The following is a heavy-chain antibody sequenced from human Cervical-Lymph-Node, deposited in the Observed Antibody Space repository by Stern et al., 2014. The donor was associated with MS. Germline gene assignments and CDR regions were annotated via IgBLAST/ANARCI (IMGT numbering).Heavy chain of an antibody. D-gene: IGHD1-1*01. J-gene: IGHJ4*02. Sequence: EVQLVESGGGLVQPGESLRLSCAASGFTLSRYWMHWVRQAPGKGLGWISRMNNDGSNTHYADSVKGRFTISRDNAKNMAYLQLNSLRVDDAGVYFCARDVQGDGNYNLEQWGQGTLVTVSS. CDR1: GFTLSRYW. CDR2: MNNDGSNT. CDR3: ARDVQGDGNYNLEQ. V-gene: IGHV3-74*01.